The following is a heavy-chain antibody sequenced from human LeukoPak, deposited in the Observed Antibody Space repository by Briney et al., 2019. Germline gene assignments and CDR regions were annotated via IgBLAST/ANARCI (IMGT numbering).Heavy chain of an antibody. J-gene: IGHJ3*02. V-gene: IGHV5-51*01. CDR3: ARRVGYCSSTTCYSTFDI. D-gene: IGHD2-2*03. CDR1: GYSFSSYW. CDR2: IYPGDSDT. Sequence: PGESLKISCKGSGYSFSSYWIGWARQMPGKGLEWMGNIYPGDSDTRYSPSFQGQVTISADKSISTAYLQWNSLKASDTAMYYCARRVGYCSSTTCYSTFDIWGQGTMVTVSS.